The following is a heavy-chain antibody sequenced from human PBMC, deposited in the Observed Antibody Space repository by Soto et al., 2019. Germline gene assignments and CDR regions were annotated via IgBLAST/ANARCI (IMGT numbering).Heavy chain of an antibody. CDR1: GFTFSSYA. CDR3: ARGVVVVAATYGMDV. CDR2: ISSNGGST. Sequence: PGGSLRLSCAASGFTFSSYAMHWVRQAPGKGLEYVSAISSNGGSTYYANSVKGRFTISRDNSKNTLYLQMGSLRAEDMAVYYCARGVVVVAATYGMDVWGQGSTVTVSS. D-gene: IGHD2-15*01. J-gene: IGHJ6*02. V-gene: IGHV3-64*01.